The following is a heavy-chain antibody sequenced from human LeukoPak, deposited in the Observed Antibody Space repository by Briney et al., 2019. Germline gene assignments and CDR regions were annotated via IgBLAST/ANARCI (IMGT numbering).Heavy chain of an antibody. V-gene: IGHV3-49*04. CDR3: ARDGSNYYDSSGAAYYFDY. CDR1: GFTFGDYA. J-gene: IGHJ4*02. D-gene: IGHD3-22*01. CDR2: IRSKAYGGTT. Sequence: GGSLRLSCTASGFTFGDYAMSWVRQAPGKGLEWVGFIRSKAYGGTTEYAASVKGRFTISRDDSKSIAYLQMNSLRAEDTAVYYCARDGSNYYDSSGAAYYFDYWGQGNLVTVSS.